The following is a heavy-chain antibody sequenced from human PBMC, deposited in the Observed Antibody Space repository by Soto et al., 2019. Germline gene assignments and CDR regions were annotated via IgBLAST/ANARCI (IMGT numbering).Heavy chain of an antibody. J-gene: IGHJ5*02. D-gene: IGHD3-3*01. Sequence: SETLSLTCTVSGGSMYSYYWSWIRQPAGKGLEWIGRVDTSGSASYNPSLRSRVTMSLDTSKNQFSLKLNSVTAADTAVYYCARESSRFEFDPWGQGTLVTVSS. CDR3: ARESSRFEFDP. CDR2: VDTSGSA. CDR1: GGSMYSYY. V-gene: IGHV4-4*07.